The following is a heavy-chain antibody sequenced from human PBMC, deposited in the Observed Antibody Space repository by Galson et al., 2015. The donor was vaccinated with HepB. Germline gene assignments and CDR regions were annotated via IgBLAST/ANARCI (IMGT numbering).Heavy chain of an antibody. J-gene: IGHJ6*02. Sequence: SLRLSCAVSGFTFSSCAMHWVRQAPGKGLEWVAIISYDGSNKYNADSVKGRFTVSRDNSKNTLYLQMSSLKTEDTAVYYCTTGDTMVVIAGSYSYYAMDVWGQGTTVTVSS. D-gene: IGHD2-21*01. CDR1: GFTFSSCA. CDR3: TTGDTMVVIAGSYSYYAMDV. V-gene: IGHV3-30*04. CDR2: ISYDGSNK.